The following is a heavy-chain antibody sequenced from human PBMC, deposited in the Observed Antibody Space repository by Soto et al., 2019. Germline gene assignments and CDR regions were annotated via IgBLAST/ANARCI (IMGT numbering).Heavy chain of an antibody. CDR2: INAGNGNT. V-gene: IGHV1-3*01. D-gene: IGHD2-21*02. CDR1: GYTFTSYY. Sequence: ASVKVSCKASGYTFTSYYISWVRQAPGQGLEWMGWINAGNGNTKYSQKFQGRVTITRDTSASTAYMELSSLRSEDTAVYYCARSIVVVTALDYWGQGTLVTVSS. CDR3: ARSIVVVTALDY. J-gene: IGHJ4*02.